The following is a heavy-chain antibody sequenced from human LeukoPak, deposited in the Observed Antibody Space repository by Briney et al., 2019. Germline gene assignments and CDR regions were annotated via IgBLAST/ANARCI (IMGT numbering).Heavy chain of an antibody. V-gene: IGHV1-2*02. CDR1: GDTFTVDY. CDR3: ARVIAAAGPLDY. Sequence: ASVNVSCEASGDTFTVDYIGLGRHAPGQGLEWMVWINPNSGGTNYAQKFQGRVTMTRDTSISTAYMELSRLRSDDTAVYYCARVIAAAGPLDYWGQGTLVTVSS. J-gene: IGHJ4*02. D-gene: IGHD6-13*01. CDR2: INPNSGGT.